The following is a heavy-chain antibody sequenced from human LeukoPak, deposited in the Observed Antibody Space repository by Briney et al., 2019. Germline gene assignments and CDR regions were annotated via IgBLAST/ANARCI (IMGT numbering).Heavy chain of an antibody. Sequence: GGSLRLSCAASGFTFSTYWMHWVRQAPGKGLVWVSRINDDGRSTSYADSVKGRFTISRDNAKNTLYLQMNSLRAEDTAVYYCARTRITMIVDDWYFDYWGQGTLVTVSS. CDR3: ARTRITMIVDDWYFDY. CDR1: GFTFSTYW. D-gene: IGHD3-22*01. V-gene: IGHV3-74*01. J-gene: IGHJ4*02. CDR2: INDDGRST.